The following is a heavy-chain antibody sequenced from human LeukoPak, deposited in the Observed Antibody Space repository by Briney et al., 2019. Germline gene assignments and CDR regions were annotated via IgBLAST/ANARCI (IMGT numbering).Heavy chain of an antibody. CDR3: AKKPATIKFPFDI. J-gene: IGHJ4*02. CDR1: GFSFSTYD. V-gene: IGHV3-23*01. Sequence: GGSLRLSCVGSGFSFSTYDMGWVRQTPGKGLEWVSAISTTGGYTEDADSVKGRFTISRDNSQNTLFLQMHSLRAEDTAVYYCAKKPATIKFPFDIWGRGTLVTVSP. D-gene: IGHD5-24*01. CDR2: ISTTGGYT.